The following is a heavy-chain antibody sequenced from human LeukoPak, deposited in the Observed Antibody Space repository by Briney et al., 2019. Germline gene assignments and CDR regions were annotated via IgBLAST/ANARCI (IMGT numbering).Heavy chain of an antibody. CDR3: AKGLYDTGVFDI. D-gene: IGHD3-22*01. V-gene: IGHV3-30*18. J-gene: IGHJ3*02. CDR1: GFTFSSYG. Sequence: GGSLRLSCAASGFTFSSYGMHWVRQAPGKGLEWVAVISYDGSNTYYADSVKGRFTISRDNSKNTLYLQMNSLRAEDTAVYYCAKGLYDTGVFDIWGQGTMVTVST. CDR2: ISYDGSNT.